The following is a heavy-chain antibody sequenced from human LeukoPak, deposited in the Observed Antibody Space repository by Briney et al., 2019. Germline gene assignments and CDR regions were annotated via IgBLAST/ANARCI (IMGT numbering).Heavy chain of an antibody. D-gene: IGHD6-19*01. CDR2: IYSGGST. V-gene: IGHV3-66*01. J-gene: IGHJ4*02. CDR3: ASTRVKYSSGWYYFDY. CDR1: GFTVSSNY. Sequence: GRSLRLSCSASGFTVSSNYMSWVRQAPGKGLEWVSVIYSGGSTYYADSVKGRFTISRDNSKNTLYLQMNSLRAEDTAVYYCASTRVKYSSGWYYFDYWGQGTLVTVSS.